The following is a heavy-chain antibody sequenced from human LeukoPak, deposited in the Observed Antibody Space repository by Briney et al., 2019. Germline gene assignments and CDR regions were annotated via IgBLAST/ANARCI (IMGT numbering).Heavy chain of an antibody. CDR3: ARRRVRYSSGWYKD. CDR1: GGSFSGYY. V-gene: IGHV4-34*01. Sequence: PSETLSLTCAVYGGSFSGYYWSWIRQPPGKGLEWIGEINHSGSTNYNPSLKSRVTISVDTSKNQFSLKLSSVTAADTAVYYCARRRVRYSSGWYKDWGQGTLVTVSS. D-gene: IGHD6-19*01. J-gene: IGHJ4*02. CDR2: INHSGST.